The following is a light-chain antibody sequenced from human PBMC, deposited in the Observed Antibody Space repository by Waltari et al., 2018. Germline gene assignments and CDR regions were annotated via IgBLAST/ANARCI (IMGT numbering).Light chain of an antibody. CDR2: EVS. J-gene: IGLJ2*01. Sequence: SALTQPASVSGSPGQSITISCTGTSSDVGGYNYVSWYQQHPGRAPKLLIYEVSNRPSGVFNRVSCSKSCNTASLTISVLQAEDEADYYCSSYTSSISLAFGAGTKLTVL. CDR1: SSDVGGYNY. V-gene: IGLV2-14*01. CDR3: SSYTSSISLA.